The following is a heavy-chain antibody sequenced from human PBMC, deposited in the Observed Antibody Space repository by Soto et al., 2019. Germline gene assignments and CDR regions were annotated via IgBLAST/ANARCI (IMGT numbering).Heavy chain of an antibody. CDR1: VFTSIIYS. CDR3: ARVRIGLVDY. V-gene: IGHV3-21*01. Sequence: PGGSLRLSYSASVFTSIIYSMNWVRQAPGKGLEWVSSISSSSSYIYYADSVKGRFTISRDNAKNSLYLQMNSLRAEDTAVYYCARVRIGLVDYWGQGT. CDR2: ISSSSSYI. J-gene: IGHJ4*02.